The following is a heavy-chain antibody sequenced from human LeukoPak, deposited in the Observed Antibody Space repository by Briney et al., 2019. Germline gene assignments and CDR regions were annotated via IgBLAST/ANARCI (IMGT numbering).Heavy chain of an antibody. CDR1: GYTFTTYW. D-gene: IGHD2-15*01. CDR2: IYAGDSDT. J-gene: IGHJ4*02. CDR3: ARSRGVVVASTPLGFDY. Sequence: GESLKISCKGSGYTFTTYWIGWVRQMPEKGLEWMGIIYAGDSDTKYSPSFQGQVTISVDRSISTAYLQWSSLKASDTAMYYCARSRGVVVASTPLGFDYWGQGTLVTVSS. V-gene: IGHV5-51*01.